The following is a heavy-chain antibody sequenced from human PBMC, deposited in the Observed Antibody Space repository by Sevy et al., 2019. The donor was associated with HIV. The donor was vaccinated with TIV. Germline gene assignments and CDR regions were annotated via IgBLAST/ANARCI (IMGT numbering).Heavy chain of an antibody. D-gene: IGHD3-9*01. Sequence: GGSLRLSCAASGFTFGPYWMHWVRQAPGKGLVWVAVINGDGRTTKYAEIVKGRFTVSRDNVENTLSLQMNSLKDEDTGLDYCGRGLTRGGFDPLEMWGQGTMVTVSS. J-gene: IGHJ3*02. CDR2: INGDGRTT. V-gene: IGHV3-74*01. CDR1: GFTFGPYW. CDR3: GRGLTRGGFDPLEM.